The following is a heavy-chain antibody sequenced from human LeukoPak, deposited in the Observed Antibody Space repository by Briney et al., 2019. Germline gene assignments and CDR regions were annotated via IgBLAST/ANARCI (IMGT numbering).Heavy chain of an antibody. CDR1: GFTFSSYA. Sequence: PGGSLRLSCAASGFTFSSYAMSWVRQAPGKGLEWVSVINDSGGSTYYADSVRGRFTISRDNSKNTMYLQMNSLRAEDTAVYYCASGRTGTLDYWGQGTLVTVSS. CDR2: INDSGGST. J-gene: IGHJ4*02. CDR3: ASGRTGTLDY. D-gene: IGHD1-26*01. V-gene: IGHV3-23*01.